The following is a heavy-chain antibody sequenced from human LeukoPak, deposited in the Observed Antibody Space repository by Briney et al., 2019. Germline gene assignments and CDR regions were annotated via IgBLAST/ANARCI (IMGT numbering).Heavy chain of an antibody. J-gene: IGHJ4*02. V-gene: IGHV3-30*02. Sequence: GSLRLSCAASGFTFSSYGMHWVRQAPGKGLEWVAFIRYDGSNKYYADSVKGRFTISRDNSKNTLYLQMNSLRAEDTAVYYCAKDRYSSGLNDFDYWGQGTLVTVSS. CDR2: IRYDGSNK. CDR3: AKDRYSSGLNDFDY. D-gene: IGHD6-19*01. CDR1: GFTFSSYG.